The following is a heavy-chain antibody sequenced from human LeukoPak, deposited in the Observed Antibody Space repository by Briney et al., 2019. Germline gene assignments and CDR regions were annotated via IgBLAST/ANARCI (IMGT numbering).Heavy chain of an antibody. CDR3: AKVGVAGIYYYMDV. CDR1: GFTFSSYG. J-gene: IGHJ6*03. CDR2: IRYDGSNK. Sequence: GSLRLSCAASGFTFSSYGMHWVRQAPGKGLEWVAFIRYDGSNKYYADSVKGRFTISRDNSKNTLYLQMNSLRAEDTAVYYCAKVGVAGIYYYMDVWGKGTTVTISS. V-gene: IGHV3-30*02. D-gene: IGHD6-19*01.